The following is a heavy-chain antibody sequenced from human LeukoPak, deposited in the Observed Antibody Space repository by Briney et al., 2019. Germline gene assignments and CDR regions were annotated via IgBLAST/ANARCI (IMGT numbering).Heavy chain of an antibody. V-gene: IGHV3-13*01. CDR1: GLTLSNYA. CDR2: LGTAGDT. Sequence: GGSLRLSCAASGLTLSNYAMHWVRQPAGEGLEWVSALGTAGDTFYPGSVKGRFTISRDNAKKSLFLQMNSLRAEDTAIYYCASQSTPHGNFDYWGQGTLVTVSS. D-gene: IGHD5-24*01. J-gene: IGHJ4*02. CDR3: ASQSTPHGNFDY.